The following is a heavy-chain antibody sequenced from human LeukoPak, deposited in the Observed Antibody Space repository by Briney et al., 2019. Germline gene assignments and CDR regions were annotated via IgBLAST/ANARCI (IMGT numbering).Heavy chain of an antibody. CDR1: GGSVSSGSYY. V-gene: IGHV4-61*01. D-gene: IGHD6-13*01. Sequence: PSETLSLTCTVSGGSVSSGSYYWSWIRQPPGKGLEWFGYIYYSGSTNYNPSLKSRVTISVDTSKNQFSLKLSSVTAADTAVYYCARADSSSWYWYFDLWGRGTLVTVSS. CDR3: ARADSSSWYWYFDL. J-gene: IGHJ2*01. CDR2: IYYSGST.